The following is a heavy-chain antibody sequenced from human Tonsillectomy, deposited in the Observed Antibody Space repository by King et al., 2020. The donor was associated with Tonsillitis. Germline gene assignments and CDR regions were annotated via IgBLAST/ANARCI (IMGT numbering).Heavy chain of an antibody. CDR2: IGTAGNP. J-gene: IGHJ4*02. D-gene: IGHD1-7*01. CDR1: GFVFSNYD. V-gene: IGHV3-13*05. CDR3: ARSAWELGRYYLDY. Sequence: EVQLVESGGGLVQPGGSLRLACAASGFVFSNYDMHWVRQAAGKGLEWVSSIGTAGNPYYRGSVEGRFTISREEGKNSLYLQMNSLRAGDTAVYYCARSAWELGRYYLDYWGQGTLVTVSS.